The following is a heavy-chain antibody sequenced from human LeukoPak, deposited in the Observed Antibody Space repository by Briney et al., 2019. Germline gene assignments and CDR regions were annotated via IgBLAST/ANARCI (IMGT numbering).Heavy chain of an antibody. CDR1: GFTFSSYS. CDR3: AREVTPYYFDY. D-gene: IGHD2-21*02. CDR2: IYSGGST. J-gene: IGHJ4*02. V-gene: IGHV3-53*01. Sequence: PGGSLRLSCATSGFTFSSYSMNWVRQAPGKGLEWVSVIYSGGSTYYADSVKGRFTISRDNSKNTLYLQMNSLRAEDTAVYYCAREVTPYYFDYWGQGTLVTVSS.